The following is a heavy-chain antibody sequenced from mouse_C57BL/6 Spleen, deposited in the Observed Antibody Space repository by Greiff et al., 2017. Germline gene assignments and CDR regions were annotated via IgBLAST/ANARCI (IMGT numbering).Heavy chain of an antibody. Sequence: VQLQQSGPELVKPGASVKIPCKASGYTFTDYNMDWVKQSHGKSLEWIGDINPNNGGTIYNQKFKGKATLTVDKSSSTAYMELRSLTSEDTAVYYCARGDYCYDGWFAYWGQGTLVTVSA. D-gene: IGHD2-12*01. CDR2: INPNNGGT. V-gene: IGHV1-18*01. CDR3: ARGDYCYDGWFAY. J-gene: IGHJ3*01. CDR1: GYTFTDYN.